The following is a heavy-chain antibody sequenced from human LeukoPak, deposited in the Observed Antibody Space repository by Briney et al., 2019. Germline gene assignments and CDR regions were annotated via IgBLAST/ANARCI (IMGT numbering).Heavy chain of an antibody. Sequence: ASVKVSCKASGGTFSSYAISWVRQAPGQGLEWMGGIIPIFGTANYAQKFQGRVTITADESTSTAYMELSSLRSEDTAIYYCAKGLERESRLDYWGQGTLVTVSS. J-gene: IGHJ4*02. D-gene: IGHD1-1*01. CDR1: GGTFSSYA. CDR3: AKGLERESRLDY. CDR2: IIPIFGTA. V-gene: IGHV1-69*13.